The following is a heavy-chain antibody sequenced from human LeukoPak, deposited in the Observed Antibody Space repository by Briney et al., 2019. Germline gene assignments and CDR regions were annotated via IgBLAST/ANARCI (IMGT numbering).Heavy chain of an antibody. CDR3: ARSRPSYYDILTGYYDFDY. D-gene: IGHD3-9*01. V-gene: IGHV4-39*01. J-gene: IGHJ4*02. CDR2: IYYSVTA. Sequence: SXXLSLTCTVSGGSISSSSYYWGWIRQPPGKGLEWIGSIYYSVTAYYNPSLKSRVPISVDTSKNQFSLKLSSVTAADTAVYYCARSRPSYYDILTGYYDFDYWGQGTLVTVSS. CDR1: GGSISSSSYY.